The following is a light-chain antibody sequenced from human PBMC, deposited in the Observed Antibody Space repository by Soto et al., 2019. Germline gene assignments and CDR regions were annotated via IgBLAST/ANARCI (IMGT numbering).Light chain of an antibody. Sequence: QLVLTQSPSASASLGASVKLTCTLSSGHSTYDIAWHQQQPEKGPRYLMNLNSDGSHSKGDGIPDRFSGFSSGAERYLIISSLQSEDEADYYCLTWDTGIGVFGRGTKVTVL. CDR2: LNSDGSH. J-gene: IGLJ3*02. V-gene: IGLV4-69*02. CDR1: SGHSTYD. CDR3: LTWDTGIGV.